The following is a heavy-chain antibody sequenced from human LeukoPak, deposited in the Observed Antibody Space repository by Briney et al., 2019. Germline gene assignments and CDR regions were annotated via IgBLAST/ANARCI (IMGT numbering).Heavy chain of an antibody. Sequence: ASVKVSCKTSGYPFTTWEINWVRQAAGQGLEWMGWVHPNGGNTAYAQKFQGRVTMTRDTSKSTAYMELSGLTSDDTAVYFCARGPRNDPWGQGTLVTVSS. CDR1: GYPFTTWE. J-gene: IGHJ5*02. D-gene: IGHD1-14*01. CDR3: ARGPRNDP. V-gene: IGHV1-8*01. CDR2: VHPNGGNT.